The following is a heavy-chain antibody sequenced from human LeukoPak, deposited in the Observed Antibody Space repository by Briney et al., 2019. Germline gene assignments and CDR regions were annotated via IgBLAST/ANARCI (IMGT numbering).Heavy chain of an antibody. CDR2: IYHSGST. V-gene: IGHV4-30-2*01. CDR3: ARELVAAAGHEIDY. D-gene: IGHD6-13*01. CDR1: GGSISSGGYS. Sequence: PSQTLSLTCAVSGGSISSGGYSWSWIRQPPGKGLEWIGYIYHSGSTYYNPTLKSRVTISVDMSKNQFSLKLSSVTAADTAVYYCARELVAAAGHEIDYWGQGTLVTVSS. J-gene: IGHJ4*02.